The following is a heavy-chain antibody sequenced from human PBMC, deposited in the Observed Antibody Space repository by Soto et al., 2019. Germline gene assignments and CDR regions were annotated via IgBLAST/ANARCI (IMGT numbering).Heavy chain of an antibody. V-gene: IGHV1-18*01. D-gene: IGHD3-10*01. CDR3: ARDRTMVRGVIIRGNYYYYMDV. J-gene: IGHJ6*03. CDR1: GYTFTSYG. Sequence: ASVKVSCKASGYTFTSYGIIWVRQAPGQGLEWMGWISAYNGNTNYAQKLQGRVTMTTDTSTSTAYMELRSLRSDDTAVYYCARDRTMVRGVIIRGNYYYYMDVWGKGTTVTVSS. CDR2: ISAYNGNT.